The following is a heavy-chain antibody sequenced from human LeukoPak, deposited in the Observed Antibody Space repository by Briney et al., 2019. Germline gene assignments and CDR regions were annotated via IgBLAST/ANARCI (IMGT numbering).Heavy chain of an antibody. J-gene: IGHJ4*02. CDR1: GFTFDDYA. CDR3: ATLTTTSAVTFDY. CDR2: ISWNSGSI. V-gene: IGHV3-9*01. Sequence: GGSLRLSCAASGFTFDDYAMHWVRQAPGKGLEWVSGISWNSGSIGYADSVKGRFTISRDNAKNSLYLQVNSLRAEDTALYYCATLTTTSAVTFDYWGQGTLVTVSS. D-gene: IGHD4-17*01.